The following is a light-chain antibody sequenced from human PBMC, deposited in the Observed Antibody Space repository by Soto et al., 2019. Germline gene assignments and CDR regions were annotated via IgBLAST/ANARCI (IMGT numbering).Light chain of an antibody. CDR1: QSVRSS. J-gene: IGKJ5*01. Sequence: EILMTQSPATLSVSPGERVTLSCRASQSVRSSLAWYQQKPGQAPRLLIYAASTRANGIPARFSGSGSETDFTLTLRSLQSEDFAFYYCQQYNNWHPITFGQGTRLEIK. CDR2: AAS. CDR3: QQYNNWHPIT. V-gene: IGKV3-15*01.